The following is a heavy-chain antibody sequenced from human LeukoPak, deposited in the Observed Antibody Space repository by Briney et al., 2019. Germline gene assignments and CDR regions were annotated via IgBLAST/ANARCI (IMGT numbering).Heavy chain of an antibody. D-gene: IGHD3-10*01. CDR2: TYYRYKWYN. Sequence: SQTLSLTCAISGVSVSSNSAAWNWLRQSPSRGLEWLGRTYYRYKWYNDYAVSVKSRITINPDTSKNQFSLQLNSVTPEDTAVYYCARDRILWFGERRYYYYMDVWGKGTTVTISS. J-gene: IGHJ6*03. CDR3: ARDRILWFGERRYYYYMDV. CDR1: GVSVSSNSAA. V-gene: IGHV6-1*01.